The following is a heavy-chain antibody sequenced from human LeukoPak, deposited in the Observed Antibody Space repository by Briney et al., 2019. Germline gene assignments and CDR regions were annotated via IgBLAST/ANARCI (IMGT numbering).Heavy chain of an antibody. CDR2: VKQDGSEK. CDR1: GFTFSSSW. J-gene: IGHJ4*02. CDR3: ASAERWLQHFDY. Sequence: GRSLRLSCAASGFTFSSSWMSWVRQTPGKGLEWVANVKQDGSEKYYVDSVKGRFTISRDNAKNSLYLQMNSLRAEDTAVYYCASAERWLQHFDYWGQGTLVTVSS. D-gene: IGHD5-24*01. V-gene: IGHV3-7*02.